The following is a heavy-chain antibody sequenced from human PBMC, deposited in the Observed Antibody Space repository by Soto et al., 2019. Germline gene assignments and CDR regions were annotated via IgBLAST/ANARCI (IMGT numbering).Heavy chain of an antibody. D-gene: IGHD3-3*01. CDR2: IYYSGST. CDR1: GGSISSYY. V-gene: IGHV4-59*01. Sequence: PSETLSLTCTVSGGSISSYYWSWIRQPPGKGLEWIGYIYYSGSTNYNPSLKSRVTISVDTSKNQFSLKLSSVTAADTAVYYCARDRYDFWSGDYNPHPRPVFSFERWGQGTMVTVSS. J-gene: IGHJ3*01. CDR3: ARDRYDFWSGDYNPHPRPVFSFER.